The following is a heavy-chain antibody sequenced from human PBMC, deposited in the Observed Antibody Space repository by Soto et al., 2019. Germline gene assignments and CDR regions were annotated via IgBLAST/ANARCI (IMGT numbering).Heavy chain of an antibody. CDR1: GFTFSRYG. CDR2: ISYDVSNQ. J-gene: IGHJ4*02. CDR3: AKGTGADY. Sequence: QVQLVESGGGVVQPGRSLRLSCAASGFTFSRYGMYWVRQAPCKGLEWVARISYDVSNQFYGDSVKGRFTISRDNSKNTLYLHMNSLRSEDTAVYYCAKGTGADYWGQGTLVTVSS. D-gene: IGHD2-2*01. V-gene: IGHV3-30*18.